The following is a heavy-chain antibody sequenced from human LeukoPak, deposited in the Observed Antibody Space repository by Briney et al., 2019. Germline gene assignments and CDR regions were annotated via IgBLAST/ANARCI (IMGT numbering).Heavy chain of an antibody. V-gene: IGHV3-20*04. J-gene: IGHJ4*02. CDR2: INWNGGST. D-gene: IGHD2-15*01. CDR1: GFTFDDYG. Sequence: GGSLRLSCAASGFTFDDYGMSWVRQAPGKGLEWVSGINWNGGSTGYADSVKGRFTISRDNSKNTLYLQMNTLRVEDTAIYFCAKDPWSGGSFGVHWGQGTLVTVSS. CDR3: AKDPWSGGSFGVH.